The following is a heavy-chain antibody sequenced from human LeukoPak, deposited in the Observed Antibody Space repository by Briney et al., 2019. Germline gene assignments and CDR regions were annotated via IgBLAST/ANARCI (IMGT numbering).Heavy chain of an antibody. J-gene: IGHJ4*02. CDR1: GFTFSSYS. Sequence: PGGSLRLSCAASGFTFSSYSMNWVRQAPGKGLEWVSSISSSSSYIYCADSVKGRFTISRDNAKNSLYLQMNSLRAEDTAVYYCARGATMIVVALGYWGQGTLVTVSS. D-gene: IGHD3-22*01. V-gene: IGHV3-21*01. CDR2: ISSSSSYI. CDR3: ARGATMIVVALGY.